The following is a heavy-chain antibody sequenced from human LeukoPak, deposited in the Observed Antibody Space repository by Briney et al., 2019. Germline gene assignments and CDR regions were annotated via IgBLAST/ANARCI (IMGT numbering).Heavy chain of an antibody. Sequence: ASVKVSCKASGYTFTSYYMHWVRQAPGQGLEWMGIINPSGGSTSYAQKFQGRVTMTRDTSTSTVYMELSSLRSEDTAVYYCARLSHYDILTGYSDYWGQGTLVTVSS. D-gene: IGHD3-9*01. CDR1: GYTFTSYY. CDR3: ARLSHYDILTGYSDY. V-gene: IGHV1-46*01. J-gene: IGHJ4*02. CDR2: INPSGGST.